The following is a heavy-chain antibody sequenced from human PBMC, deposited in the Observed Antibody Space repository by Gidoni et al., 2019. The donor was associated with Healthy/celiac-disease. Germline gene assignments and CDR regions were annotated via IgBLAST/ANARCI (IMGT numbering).Heavy chain of an antibody. J-gene: IGHJ2*01. CDR1: GGSISSGSYY. D-gene: IGHD4-17*01. Sequence: QVQLQESGPGLVKPSQTLSLTCTVPGGSISSGSYYWSWIRQPAGKGLEWIGRIYTSGSTNYNPSLKSRVTISVDTSKNQFSLKLSSVTAADTAVYYCARDPPTENGGYFDLWGRGTLVTVSS. V-gene: IGHV4-61*02. CDR2: IYTSGST. CDR3: ARDPPTENGGYFDL.